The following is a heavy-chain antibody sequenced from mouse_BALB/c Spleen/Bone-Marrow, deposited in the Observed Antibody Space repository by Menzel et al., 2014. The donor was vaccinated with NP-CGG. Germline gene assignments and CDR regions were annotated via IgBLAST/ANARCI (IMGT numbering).Heavy chain of an antibody. J-gene: IGHJ3*01. Sequence: QVQLQQSGPELVKPGASVKISCKASGYAFSSSLMNWVKQRPGQGLEWIGRIYPGDGDTNYNGKFKGKATLTADRSSSTAYMQLSSLTSVDSAVYFCATTGTGAYWGQGTLVTVSA. V-gene: IGHV1-82*01. CDR2: IYPGDGDT. CDR3: ATTGTGAY. CDR1: GYAFSSSL. D-gene: IGHD4-1*01.